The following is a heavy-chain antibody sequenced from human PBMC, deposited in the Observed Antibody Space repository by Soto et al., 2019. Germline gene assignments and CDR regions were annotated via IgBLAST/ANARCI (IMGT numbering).Heavy chain of an antibody. D-gene: IGHD5-12*01. J-gene: IGHJ6*02. Sequence: GGSLRLACAASGFTFSSYSMNWVRQAPGKGLEWVSSISSSSSYIYYADSVKGRFTISRDNAKNSLYLQMNSLRAEDTAVYYCARVGLATIILYGMDVWGQGTTVTVSS. V-gene: IGHV3-21*01. CDR3: ARVGLATIILYGMDV. CDR1: GFTFSSYS. CDR2: ISSSSSYI.